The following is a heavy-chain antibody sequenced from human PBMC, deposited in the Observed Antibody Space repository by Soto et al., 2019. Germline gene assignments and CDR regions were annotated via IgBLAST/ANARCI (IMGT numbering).Heavy chain of an antibody. Sequence: SETLSLTCAVSGDSISRGYYWAWIRQPPGKGLEWVASIYHTGTTYYNPSLKSRVTISVDTSKNQFSLRVISVTAADTAVYFCASQSSTTNFAFWGHGTLVTVSS. D-gene: IGHD4-17*01. J-gene: IGHJ4*01. CDR1: GDSISRGYY. CDR3: ASQSSTTNFAF. V-gene: IGHV4-38-2*01. CDR2: IYHTGTT.